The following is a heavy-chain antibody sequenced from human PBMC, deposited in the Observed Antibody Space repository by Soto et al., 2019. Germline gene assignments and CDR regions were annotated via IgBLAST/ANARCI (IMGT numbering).Heavy chain of an antibody. V-gene: IGHV4-30-4*01. J-gene: IGHJ4*02. Sequence: SETLSLTCTVSAGSISSGDYYWSWIRQPPGKGLEWIGYIYYSGSTYYNPSLKSRVTISVDTSKNQFSLKLSSVTAADTAVYYCARGTTMIVLDYWGQGTLVTVSS. CDR2: IYYSGST. CDR3: ARGTTMIVLDY. CDR1: AGSISSGDYY. D-gene: IGHD3-22*01.